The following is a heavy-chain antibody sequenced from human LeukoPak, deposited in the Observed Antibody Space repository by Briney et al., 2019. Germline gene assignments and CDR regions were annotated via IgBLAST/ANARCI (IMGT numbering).Heavy chain of an antibody. D-gene: IGHD3-10*01. J-gene: IGHJ5*02. CDR3: ARLNYYGSGDWFDP. Sequence: SETLSLTCTVSGGSISSSSYYWGWIRQPPGKGLEWIGHIYYSGTAYYNPSLKSRDTISVHRSNNQFSLKLSSVTAADTAAYYWARLNYYGSGDWFDPWGQGTLVTVSS. V-gene: IGHV4-39*01. CDR1: GGSISSSSYY. CDR2: IYYSGTA.